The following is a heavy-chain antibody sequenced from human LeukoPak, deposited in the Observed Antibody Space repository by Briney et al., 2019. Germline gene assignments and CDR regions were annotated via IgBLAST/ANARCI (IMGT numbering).Heavy chain of an antibody. D-gene: IGHD3-3*01. Sequence: KPSETLSLTCAVSGGSISSGGYSWSWIRQPPGKGLEWIGYIYHSGSTYYNPSLKSRVTISVDRSKNQFSLKLSSVTAADTAVYYCARGQNYFWSGYYSNWFDPWGQGTLVTVSS. V-gene: IGHV4-30-2*01. CDR1: GGSISSGGYS. J-gene: IGHJ5*02. CDR3: ARGQNYFWSGYYSNWFDP. CDR2: IYHSGST.